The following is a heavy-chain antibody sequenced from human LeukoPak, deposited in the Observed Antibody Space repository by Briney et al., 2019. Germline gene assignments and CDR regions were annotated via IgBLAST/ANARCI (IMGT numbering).Heavy chain of an antibody. J-gene: IGHJ3*02. Sequence: GSSVKVSCKASGGTFSSYAISWVRQAPGQGLEWMGGIIPIFGTANYAQKFQGRVTITADKSTSTACMELSSLRSEDTAVYYCAFGGYDILTGYLDAFDIWGQGTMVTVSS. CDR2: IIPIFGTA. D-gene: IGHD3-9*01. CDR3: AFGGYDILTGYLDAFDI. V-gene: IGHV1-69*06. CDR1: GGTFSSYA.